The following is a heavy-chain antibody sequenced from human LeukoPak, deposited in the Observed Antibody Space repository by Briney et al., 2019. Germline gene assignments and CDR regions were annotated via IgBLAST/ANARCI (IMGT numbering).Heavy chain of an antibody. CDR1: GFTFSSYA. D-gene: IGHD7-27*01. V-gene: IGHV3-30-3*01. CDR2: ISYDGSNK. Sequence: GGSLRLSCAGSGFTFSSYAMHWVRQAPGKGLEWVAVISYDGSNKYYADSVKGRFTISRDNSKNTLYLQMNSLRAEDAAVYYCARDGLLGYFDYWGQGTLVTVSS. CDR3: ARDGLLGYFDY. J-gene: IGHJ4*02.